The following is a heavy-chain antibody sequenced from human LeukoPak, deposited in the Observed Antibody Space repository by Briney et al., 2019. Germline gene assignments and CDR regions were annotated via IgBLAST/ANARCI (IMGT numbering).Heavy chain of an antibody. CDR3: ARDAGFDSSGWYRPRGYFDY. V-gene: IGHV3-53*01. D-gene: IGHD6-19*01. J-gene: IGHJ4*02. Sequence: PGGSLRLSCAASGFTVSSNYMSWVRQAPGKGLEWVSVIYSAGSTYYADSVKGRFTISRDTSKNTLYLQMNSLRAEDTAVYYCARDAGFDSSGWYRPRGYFDYWGQGTSATASS. CDR2: IYSAGST. CDR1: GFTVSSNY.